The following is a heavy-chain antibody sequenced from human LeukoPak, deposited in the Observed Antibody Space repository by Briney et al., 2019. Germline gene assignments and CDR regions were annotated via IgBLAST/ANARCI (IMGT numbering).Heavy chain of an antibody. CDR1: GGSISSGGYS. V-gene: IGHV4-30-2*01. J-gene: IGHJ4*02. CDR2: IYHSGST. D-gene: IGHD2-15*01. CDR3: ARASADCSGGSCYLGY. Sequence: SETLSLTCAVSGGSISSGGYSWSWIRQPPGKGLEWIGYIYHSGSTYYNPSLKSRVTISVDRSKNQFSLKLSSVTAADTAVYYCARASADCSGGSCYLGYWGQGTLVTVSS.